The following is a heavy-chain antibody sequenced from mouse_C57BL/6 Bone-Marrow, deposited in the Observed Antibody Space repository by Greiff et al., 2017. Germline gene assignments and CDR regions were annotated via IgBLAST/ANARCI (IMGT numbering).Heavy chain of an antibody. J-gene: IGHJ3*01. V-gene: IGHV14-4*01. CDR1: GFNIKDDY. Sequence: VQLQQSGAELVRPGASVKLSCTASGFNIKDDYMHWVKQRPEQGLEWIGWIDPENGDTAYASKFQGQATITADTSSNTAYLQLSSLTSEDTGVYYCDTGEYDGARFAYWGQGTLVTVSA. CDR3: DTGEYDGARFAY. D-gene: IGHD2-14*01. CDR2: IDPENGDT.